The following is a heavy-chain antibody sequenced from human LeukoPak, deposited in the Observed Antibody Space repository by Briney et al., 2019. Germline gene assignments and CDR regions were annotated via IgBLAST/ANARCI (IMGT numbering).Heavy chain of an antibody. CDR2: ISYDGSNK. V-gene: IGHV3-30*04. J-gene: IGHJ4*02. Sequence: GGSLRLHCAASGFNLSSYPMHWVRQAPGKGLEWVADISYDGSNKYYADSVQGRFTIPRDNSKNTLYLQMNSRRAEGTAVYYCARDSYYGWGSYFDYWGQGTLVTVSS. CDR3: ARDSYYGWGSYFDY. D-gene: IGHD3-10*01. CDR1: GFNLSSYP.